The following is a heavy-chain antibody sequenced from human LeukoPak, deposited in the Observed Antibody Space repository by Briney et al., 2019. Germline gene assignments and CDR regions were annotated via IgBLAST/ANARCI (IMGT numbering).Heavy chain of an antibody. CDR3: AREGWASDAFDI. CDR2: TRNKANSYTT. Sequence: PGGSLRLSCAASGFIFSDHYMDWVRQAPGKGLEWVGRTRNKANSYTTEYAASVKGRITISRDDSKNSLNLQMNSLKTEDTAVYYCAREGWASDAFDIWGQGTMVTVSS. V-gene: IGHV3-72*01. J-gene: IGHJ3*02. CDR1: GFIFSDHY. D-gene: IGHD3-16*01.